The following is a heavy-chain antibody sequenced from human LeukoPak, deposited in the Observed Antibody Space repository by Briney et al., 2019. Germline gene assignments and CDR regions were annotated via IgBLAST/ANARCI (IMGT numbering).Heavy chain of an antibody. CDR3: ARTMEGYCSGGSCYQYSYYMDV. CDR2: INHSGST. J-gene: IGHJ6*03. CDR1: GYSISSGYY. V-gene: IGHV4-38-2*02. Sequence: NTSETLSLTCTVSGYSISSGYYWSWIRQPPGKGLEWIGEINHSGSTNYNPSLKSRVTISVDTSKNQFSLKLTSVTAADTAVYYCARTMEGYCSGGSCYQYSYYMDVWGKGTTVTVSS. D-gene: IGHD2-15*01.